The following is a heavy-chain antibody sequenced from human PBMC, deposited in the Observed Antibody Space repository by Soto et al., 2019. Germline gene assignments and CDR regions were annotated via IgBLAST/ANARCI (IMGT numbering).Heavy chain of an antibody. V-gene: IGHV4-31*03. CDR3: ASDERFGKRAPVGMDV. CDR2: IYYSGST. Sequence: QVQLQESGPGLVEPLQTLSLTCTVSGVSISSGGYYWSWIRQHPGKGQEWIGYIYYSGSTYYNPSLKSRVTISVDTSKNQFSLKLSSVTAADMAMYYCASDERFGKRAPVGMDVWGQGTTVNVSS. J-gene: IGHJ6*02. CDR1: GVSISSGGYY. D-gene: IGHD1-1*01.